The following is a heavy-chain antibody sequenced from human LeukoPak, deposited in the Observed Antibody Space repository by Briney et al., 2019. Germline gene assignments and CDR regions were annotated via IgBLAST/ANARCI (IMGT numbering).Heavy chain of an antibody. V-gene: IGHV3-74*01. CDR1: GFTFSSYW. CDR3: VRDNYGVDY. Sequence: TGGSLRLSCAASGFTFSSYWMHWVRQTPGKGLVWVSRINGDGSSTVSADSVKGRFTISRDNAMNTLYLQMNSLRAEDTAVYYCVRDNYGVDYWGQGTLVTVSS. D-gene: IGHD3-10*01. CDR2: INGDGSST. J-gene: IGHJ4*02.